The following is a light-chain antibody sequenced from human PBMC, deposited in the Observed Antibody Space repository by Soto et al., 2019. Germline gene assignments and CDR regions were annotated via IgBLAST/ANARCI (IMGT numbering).Light chain of an antibody. V-gene: IGKV1-8*01. J-gene: IGKJ3*01. CDR3: QQYYSYPFS. Sequence: AIRMTLSPSSFSASTGDRVTITCQASQGISSYLAWYQQKPGKAPKLLIYAASTLQSGVPSRFSGSGSGTDFTLTIRCLQSEDFATYYCQQYYSYPFSFGPGTKVDI. CDR1: QGISSY. CDR2: AAS.